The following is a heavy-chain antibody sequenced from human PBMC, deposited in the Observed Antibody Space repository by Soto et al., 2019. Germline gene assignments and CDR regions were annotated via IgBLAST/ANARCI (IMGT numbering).Heavy chain of an antibody. Sequence: SETLSLTCAVYGGSFSAYYWSWIRQPPGKGLEWIGYIYYSGSTNYNPSLKSRVTISVDTSKNQFSLKLSSVTAADTAVYYCARLEWELLTDTRVVYWFDPWGQGTLVTVSS. D-gene: IGHD1-26*01. CDR2: IYYSGST. CDR1: GGSFSAYY. CDR3: ARLEWELLTDTRVVYWFDP. J-gene: IGHJ5*02. V-gene: IGHV4-59*01.